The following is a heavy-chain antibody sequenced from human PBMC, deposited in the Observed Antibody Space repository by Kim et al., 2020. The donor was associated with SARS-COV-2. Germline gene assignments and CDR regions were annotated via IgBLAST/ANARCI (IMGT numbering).Heavy chain of an antibody. CDR1: GGSISSGSYY. CDR3: ARERITHHWYFDL. J-gene: IGHJ2*01. D-gene: IGHD3-10*01. Sequence: SETLSLTCTVSGGSISSGSYYWSWIRQPAGKGLEWIGRIYTSGSTNYNPSLKSRVTISVDTSKNQFSLKLSSVTAADTAVYYCARERITHHWYFDLWGRGTLVTVSS. CDR2: IYTSGST. V-gene: IGHV4-61*02.